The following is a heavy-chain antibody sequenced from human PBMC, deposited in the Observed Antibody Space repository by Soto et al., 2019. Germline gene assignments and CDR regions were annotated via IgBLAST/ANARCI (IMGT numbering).Heavy chain of an antibody. CDR2: IYYSGST. D-gene: IGHD2-2*01. CDR1: GGSISSYY. J-gene: IGHJ4*02. CDR3: ARAVLPATAPFDY. V-gene: IGHV4-59*01. Sequence: ESLSLTCIVSGGSISSYYWSWIRQPPGKGLEWIGYIYYSGSTNYNPSLKSRVTISVDTSKNQFSLKLSSVTAADTAVYYCARAVLPATAPFDYWGQGTLVTVSS.